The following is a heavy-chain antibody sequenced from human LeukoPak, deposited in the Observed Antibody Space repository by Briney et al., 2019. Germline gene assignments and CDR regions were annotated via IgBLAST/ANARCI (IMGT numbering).Heavy chain of an antibody. Sequence: SLRLSCAASGFTFSDYYMSWIRQASGKGLEWVSYISCSGSTIYYADSVKGRFTISKDNAKNSLYLQMNSLRAEDTAVYYCARRGYSYGPSKYYFDYWGQGTLVTVSS. CDR2: ISCSGSTI. D-gene: IGHD5-18*01. J-gene: IGHJ4*02. CDR3: ARRGYSYGPSKYYFDY. CDR1: GFTFSDYY. V-gene: IGHV3-11*04.